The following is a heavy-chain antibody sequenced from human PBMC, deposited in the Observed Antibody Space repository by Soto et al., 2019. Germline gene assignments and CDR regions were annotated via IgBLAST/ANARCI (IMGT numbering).Heavy chain of an antibody. V-gene: IGHV4-4*07. CDR1: GGSIRSYY. J-gene: IGHJ4*02. CDR2: IYTSGST. Sequence: PSETLSLTCTVSGGSIRSYYWSWIRQPAGKGLEWIGRIYTSGSTNYNPSLKSRVTMSVDTSKNQFSLKLSSVTAADTAVYYCARDSGSSGWYRLDYWGQGTLVTVSS. D-gene: IGHD6-19*01. CDR3: ARDSGSSGWYRLDY.